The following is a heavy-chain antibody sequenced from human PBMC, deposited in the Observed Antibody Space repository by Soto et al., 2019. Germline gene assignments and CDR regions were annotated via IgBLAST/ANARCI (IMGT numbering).Heavy chain of an antibody. CDR3: ARDPGGITMVRGVIITRDYYGMDV. CDR1: GDSVSSNSAA. Sequence: PSQTLSLTCAISGDSVSSNSAAWNWIRQSPSRGLEWLGRTYYRSKWYNDYAVSVKSRITINPDTSKNRFSLQLNSVTPEDTAVYYCARDPGGITMVRGVIITRDYYGMDVWGQGTTVTVSS. D-gene: IGHD3-10*01. V-gene: IGHV6-1*01. J-gene: IGHJ6*02. CDR2: TYYRSKWYN.